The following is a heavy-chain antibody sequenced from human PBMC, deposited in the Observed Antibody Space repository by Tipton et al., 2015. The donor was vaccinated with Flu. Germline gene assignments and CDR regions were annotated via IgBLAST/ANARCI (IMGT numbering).Heavy chain of an antibody. CDR3: AKVIPELVAGLDY. CDR1: RFTFSTYS. V-gene: IGHV3-33*08. J-gene: IGHJ4*02. Sequence: RSLRLSCAASRFTFSTYSMHWVRQAPGKGLEWVAVIWYDGSNKYYADSVKGRFTISRDNFKNTLYLQMNSLRAEDTAVYYCAKVIPELVAGLDYWGQGTLVTVSS. CDR2: IWYDGSNK. D-gene: IGHD6-19*01.